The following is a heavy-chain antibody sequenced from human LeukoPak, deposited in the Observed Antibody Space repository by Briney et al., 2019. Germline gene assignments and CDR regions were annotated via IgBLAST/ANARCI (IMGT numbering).Heavy chain of an antibody. D-gene: IGHD3-22*01. V-gene: IGHV3-48*01. Sequence: GGSLRLSCAASGFTFSSHSMNWVRQAPGKGLEWVSYISSGSSTIYYADSVKGRFTISRDNAKNSLYLQMNSLRAEDTAVYYCARGAYYYEDWGQGTLVTVSS. CDR3: ARGAYYYED. J-gene: IGHJ4*02. CDR1: GFTFSSHS. CDR2: ISSGSSTI.